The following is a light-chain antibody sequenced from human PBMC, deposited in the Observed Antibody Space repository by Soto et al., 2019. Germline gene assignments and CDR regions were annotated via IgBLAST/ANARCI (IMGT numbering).Light chain of an antibody. V-gene: IGKV1-39*01. Sequence: DIQMTQSPSSLSASVGDRVTIACRASQSISSYINWYQQKPGKAPNLLIYIASSLESGVPSRFSGSGSGTDFTLTITSLQPEDFATYFCQQSYSRPRTFGQGTKVDI. CDR2: IAS. J-gene: IGKJ1*01. CDR3: QQSYSRPRT. CDR1: QSISSY.